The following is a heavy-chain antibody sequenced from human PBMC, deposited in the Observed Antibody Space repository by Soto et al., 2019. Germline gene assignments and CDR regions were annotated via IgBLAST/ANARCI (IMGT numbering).Heavy chain of an antibody. CDR2: INPNGGVT. V-gene: IGHV1-2*04. Sequence: QVQLVQSGAEVRKPGASVTVSCRSSGDSFNDYYIHWVRQAPGQGFAWMGWINPNGGVTKYAQKFQGWVSMTRDTSIRTVYMQLSMLRSDDTAVYYCARESGGATATLDYYYFYMDVWGTGTTVTVSS. CDR3: ARESGGATATLDYYYFYMDV. CDR1: GDSFNDYY. J-gene: IGHJ6*03. D-gene: IGHD5-12*01.